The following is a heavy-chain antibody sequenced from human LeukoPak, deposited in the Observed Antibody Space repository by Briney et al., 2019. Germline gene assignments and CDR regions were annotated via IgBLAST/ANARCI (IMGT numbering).Heavy chain of an antibody. Sequence: GSLRLSFSASGFTFNSYWMSWVRQAPGKGLEWVASIKQDGNEKYSIDSVKGRFTISRDNAKSSLYLQMDSLRAEDTAVYYCARALYNHGWFPDYFDSWGQGTLVTVSS. J-gene: IGHJ4*02. D-gene: IGHD6-19*01. V-gene: IGHV3-7*01. CDR1: GFTFNSYW. CDR3: ARALYNHGWFPDYFDS. CDR2: IKQDGNEK.